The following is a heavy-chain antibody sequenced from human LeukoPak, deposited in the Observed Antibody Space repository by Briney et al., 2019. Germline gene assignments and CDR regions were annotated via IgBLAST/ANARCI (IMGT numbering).Heavy chain of an antibody. V-gene: IGHV3-23*01. J-gene: IGHJ6*03. CDR2: ISGSGGST. D-gene: IGHD3-3*01. Sequence: GGSLRLSCAASGFTFSIYAMSWVRQAPGKGLEWVSAISGSGGSTYYADSVKGRFTISRDNSKNTLYLQMNSLRAEDTAVYYCAKPSITIFGVVISYYYYYMDVWGKGTTVTVSS. CDR3: AKPSITIFGVVISYYYYYMDV. CDR1: GFTFSIYA.